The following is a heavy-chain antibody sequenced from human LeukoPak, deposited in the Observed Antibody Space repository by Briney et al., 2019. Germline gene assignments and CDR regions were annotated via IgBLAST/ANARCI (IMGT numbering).Heavy chain of an antibody. Sequence: GGSLRLSCAASGFTFSSYGMSWVRQAPGKGLEWVAVIGYDGSTQYYADFVKGRFTISRDNSQNMLYLQMNSLRAEDTAVYYCARDFGAYDLYFDYWGQGTLVTVSS. D-gene: IGHD5-12*01. V-gene: IGHV3-30*03. CDR3: ARDFGAYDLYFDY. CDR1: GFTFSSYG. J-gene: IGHJ4*02. CDR2: IGYDGSTQ.